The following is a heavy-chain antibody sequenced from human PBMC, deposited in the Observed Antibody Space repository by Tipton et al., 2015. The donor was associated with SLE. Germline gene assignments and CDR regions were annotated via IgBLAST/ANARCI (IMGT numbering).Heavy chain of an antibody. D-gene: IGHD6-6*01. CDR3: ARGPRQLVPRYFAY. CDR1: GYTFSSHT. CDR2: IIPSRGQT. Sequence: QSGAEVKPPGASLRVSCKASGYTFSSHTISWVRQAPGQGLEWMGWIIPSRGQTNYAQKFQGRVSMTTGTPTSTAYMELRSLTSDDTAVYYCARGPRQLVPRYFAYWGQGTLVTVSS. V-gene: IGHV1-18*01. J-gene: IGHJ4*02.